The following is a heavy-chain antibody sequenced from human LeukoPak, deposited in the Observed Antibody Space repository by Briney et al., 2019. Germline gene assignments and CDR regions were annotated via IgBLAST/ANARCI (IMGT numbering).Heavy chain of an antibody. CDR1: GFTFSSYS. CDR2: ISSSSSYI. D-gene: IGHD6-19*01. J-gene: IGHJ3*02. V-gene: IGHV3-21*01. Sequence: GGSLRLSCAASGFTFSSYSMNWVRQAPGKWLEWVSSISSSSSYIYYADSVKGRFTISRDNAKNSMYLQMNSLRAEDTAVYYCAVGAVADEGAFDIWGQGTMVTVSS. CDR3: AVGAVADEGAFDI.